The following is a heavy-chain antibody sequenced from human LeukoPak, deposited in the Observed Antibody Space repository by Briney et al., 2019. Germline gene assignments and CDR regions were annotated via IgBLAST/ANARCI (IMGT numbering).Heavy chain of an antibody. J-gene: IGHJ4*02. CDR1: GFNVSSNY. CDR2: LYGGGNT. V-gene: IGHV3-53*01. D-gene: IGHD5-24*01. Sequence: GGSLILSCTASGFNVSSNYMARVRLPPGKGLGWVSVLYGGGNTYYADSVKGRFTISRDNSKNTVYLRLNSLRAEDTAVYYCARQLATELHFWGLGTLVSVSS. CDR3: ARQLATELHF.